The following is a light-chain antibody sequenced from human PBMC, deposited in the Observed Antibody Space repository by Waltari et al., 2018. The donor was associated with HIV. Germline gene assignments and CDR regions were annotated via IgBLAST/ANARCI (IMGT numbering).Light chain of an antibody. V-gene: IGLV1-40*01. CDR1: NSHIGNYY. Sequence: QSVLTQPPSVSGAPGQWVSIPCTGSNSHIGNYYVYWYQHLPGMAPKLLIYDNNKRPSGVSDRFSGSNSDTSASLTITGLQTEDEADYYCQSYDSSLSVHLFGRGTRLTVL. CDR2: DNN. CDR3: QSYDSSLSVHL. J-gene: IGLJ2*01.